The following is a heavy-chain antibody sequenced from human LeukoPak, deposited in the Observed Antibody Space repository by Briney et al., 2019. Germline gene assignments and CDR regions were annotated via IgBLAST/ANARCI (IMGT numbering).Heavy chain of an antibody. J-gene: IGHJ5*02. CDR1: GFTASSNY. D-gene: IGHD6-13*01. Sequence: GGSLRLSCAASGFTASSNYMSWVRQAPGKGLEWVSIIYSGGSIYYADSVKGRFTISRDNSKNMLYLQMDSLRAEDTAVYYCARGRQQQLGWFDPWGQGTLVTVSS. V-gene: IGHV3-53*01. CDR2: IYSGGSI. CDR3: ARGRQQQLGWFDP.